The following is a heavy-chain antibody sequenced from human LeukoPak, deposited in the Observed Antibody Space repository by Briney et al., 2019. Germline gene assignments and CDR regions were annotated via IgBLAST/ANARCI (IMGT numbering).Heavy chain of an antibody. V-gene: IGHV3-9*01. CDR1: GFTFDDYA. J-gene: IGHJ3*02. CDR3: ARIPYSSSLTDAFDI. D-gene: IGHD6-6*01. Sequence: SLRLSCAASGFTFDDYAMHWVRQAPGKGLEWVSGISWNSGSMDYADSVKGRFTISRDNAKNSLFLQMNSLRGEDTAVYYCARIPYSSSLTDAFDIWGQGTMVTVYS. CDR2: ISWNSGSM.